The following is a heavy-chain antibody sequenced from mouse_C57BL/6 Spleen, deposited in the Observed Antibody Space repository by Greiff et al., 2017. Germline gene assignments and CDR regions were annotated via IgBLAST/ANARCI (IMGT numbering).Heavy chain of an antibody. CDR2: ISYDGSN. CDR3: ARDQDGYYYY. Sequence: DVQLVESGPGLVKPSQSLSLTCSVTGHSITSGYYWNWIRQFPGNKLEWMGYISYDGSNNYNPSLKNRISITRDTSKNQFFLKLNSVTTEDTATYYCARDQDGYYYYWGQGTTLTVSS. CDR1: GHSITSGYY. J-gene: IGHJ2*01. D-gene: IGHD2-3*01. V-gene: IGHV3-6*01.